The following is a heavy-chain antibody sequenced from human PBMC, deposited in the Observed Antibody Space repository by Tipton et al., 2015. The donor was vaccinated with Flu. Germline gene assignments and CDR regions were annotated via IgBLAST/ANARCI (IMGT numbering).Heavy chain of an antibody. CDR1: GGTFSSYA. D-gene: IGHD5-24*01. J-gene: IGHJ3*02. CDR3: ARDPAVTWLQSSLDAFDI. CDR2: IIPIFGTA. V-gene: IGHV1-69*18. Sequence: QVQLVQSGAEVKKPGSSVKVSCKASGGTFSSYAISWVRQAPGQGLEWMGRIIPIFGTANYAQKFQGRVTITADESTSTAYMELSSLRSEDTAVYYCARDPAVTWLQSSLDAFDIWGQGTMVTVSS.